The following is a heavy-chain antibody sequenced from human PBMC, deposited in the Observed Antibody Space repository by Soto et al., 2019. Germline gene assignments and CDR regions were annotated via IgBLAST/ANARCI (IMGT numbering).Heavy chain of an antibody. CDR3: AKENIAVAGMDY. D-gene: IGHD6-19*01. V-gene: IGHV3-9*01. Sequence: EVQLVESGGGLVQPGRSLRLSCAASGFTFDDYAMHWVRQAPGKGLEWVSGISWNSGSIGYADSVKGRFTISRDNAKNSLYLQMNSLRAEDTALYYCAKENIAVAGMDYWGQGTLVTVSS. CDR2: ISWNSGSI. J-gene: IGHJ4*02. CDR1: GFTFDDYA.